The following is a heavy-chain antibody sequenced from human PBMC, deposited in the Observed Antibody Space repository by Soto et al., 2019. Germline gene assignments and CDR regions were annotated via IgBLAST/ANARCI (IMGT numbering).Heavy chain of an antibody. J-gene: IGHJ4*02. V-gene: IGHV3-30-3*01. CDR3: ARDTAILDY. CDR2: ISYDGSNK. Sequence: QGQLVESGGGVVQPGRSLRLSCAASGFTFSSYAMHWVRQAPGKGLEWVAVISYDGSNKYYADSVKGRFTISRDNSKNTLYLQMNSLRAEDTAVYYCARDTAILDYWGQGTLVTVSS. CDR1: GFTFSSYA.